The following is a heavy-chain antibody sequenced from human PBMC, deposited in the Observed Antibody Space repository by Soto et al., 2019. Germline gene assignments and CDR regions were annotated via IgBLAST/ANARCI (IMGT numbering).Heavy chain of an antibody. Sequence: SETLSLTCTVSGGSISSYYWSWIRQPPGKGLEWIGYIYYSGSTNYNPSLKSRVTISVDTSKNQFSLKLSSVTAADTAVYYCAGTPYSYGRKGDFDYWGQGTLVTVSS. J-gene: IGHJ4*02. V-gene: IGHV4-59*01. CDR1: GGSISSYY. CDR3: AGTPYSYGRKGDFDY. CDR2: IYYSGST. D-gene: IGHD5-18*01.